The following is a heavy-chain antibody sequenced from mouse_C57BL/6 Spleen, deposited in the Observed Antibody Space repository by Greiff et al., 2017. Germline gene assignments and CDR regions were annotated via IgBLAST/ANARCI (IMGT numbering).Heavy chain of an antibody. Sequence: DVQLQESGPGLVKPSQSLSLTCSVTAYSITSGYYWNWIRQFPGNKLEWMGYISYDGSNNYNPSLKNRISITRDTSKYQFFLKLNSVTTEDTATYYCAREDYDSSYSYLDYWGQGTTLTVSS. V-gene: IGHV3-6*01. D-gene: IGHD1-1*01. J-gene: IGHJ2*01. CDR3: AREDYDSSYSYLDY. CDR1: AYSITSGYY. CDR2: ISYDGSN.